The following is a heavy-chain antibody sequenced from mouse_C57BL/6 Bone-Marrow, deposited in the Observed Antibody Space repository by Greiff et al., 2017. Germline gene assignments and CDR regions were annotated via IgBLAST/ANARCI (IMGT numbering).Heavy chain of an antibody. Sequence: VQLVESGAELMKPGASVKLSCKATGYTFTGYWIEWVKQRPGHGLEWIGEILPGSGSTNYNEKFKGKATFTADTSSNTAYMQLSSLTTEDSAIYYCVITTVVGNHSWFAYWGQGTLVTVSA. J-gene: IGHJ3*01. V-gene: IGHV1-9*01. CDR1: GYTFTGYW. CDR2: ILPGSGST. CDR3: VITTVVGNHSWFAY. D-gene: IGHD1-1*01.